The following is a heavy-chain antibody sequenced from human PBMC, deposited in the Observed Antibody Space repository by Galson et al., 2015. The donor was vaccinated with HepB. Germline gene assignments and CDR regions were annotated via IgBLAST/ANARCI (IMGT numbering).Heavy chain of an antibody. D-gene: IGHD2-15*01. CDR2: INLDGSEK. CDR3: ARDGFCSGATCYGEYYFDY. J-gene: IGHJ4*02. CDR1: GFTFSSYW. Sequence: SLRLSCAASGFTFSSYWMSWVRQAPGKGLEWVANINLDGSEKYYVDSVKGRFTISRDNAKRSLYLQMNSLRAEDTAVYYCARDGFCSGATCYGEYYFDYWGQGTLVTVSS. V-gene: IGHV3-7*01.